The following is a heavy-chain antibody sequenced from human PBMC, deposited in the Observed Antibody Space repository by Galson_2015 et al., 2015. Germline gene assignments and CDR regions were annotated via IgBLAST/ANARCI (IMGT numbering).Heavy chain of an antibody. J-gene: IGHJ4*02. V-gene: IGHV3-30*18. CDR3: AKDPMKFTFGGVIHPYYFDY. Sequence: SLRLSCAASGFTFSSYGMHWVRQAPGKGLEWVAVISYDGSNKYYADSVKGRFTISRDNSKNTLYLQMNSLRAEDTAVYYCAKDPMKFTFGGVIHPYYFDYWGQGTLVTVSS. CDR2: ISYDGSNK. D-gene: IGHD3-16*01. CDR1: GFTFSSYG.